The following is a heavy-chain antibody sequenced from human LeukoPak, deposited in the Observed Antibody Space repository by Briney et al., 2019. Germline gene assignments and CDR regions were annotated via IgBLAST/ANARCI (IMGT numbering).Heavy chain of an antibody. Sequence: GGSLRLSCAASGFTFSSYGMHWVRRAPGKGLEWVAVISYDGSNKYYADSVKGRFTISRDNSKNTLYLQMNSLRAEDTAVYYCAKDDDIRGGYGMDVWGQGTTVTVS. CDR2: ISYDGSNK. D-gene: IGHD1-1*01. V-gene: IGHV3-30*18. CDR1: GFTFSSYG. J-gene: IGHJ6*02. CDR3: AKDDDIRGGYGMDV.